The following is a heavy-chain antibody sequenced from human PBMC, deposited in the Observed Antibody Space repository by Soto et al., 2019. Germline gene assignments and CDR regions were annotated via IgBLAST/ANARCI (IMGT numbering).Heavy chain of an antibody. CDR1: GYSFTSYW. D-gene: IGHD6-19*01. CDR2: IDPSDSYT. J-gene: IGHJ6*02. CDR3: ARPGGGLRSGWPHGMDV. Sequence: GESLKISCKGSGYSFTSYWISWVRQMPGKGLERMGRIDPSDSYTNYSPSFQGHVTISADKSISTAYLQWSSLRASDTAMYHCARPGGGLRSGWPHGMDVWGQVTTVTVSS. V-gene: IGHV5-10-1*01.